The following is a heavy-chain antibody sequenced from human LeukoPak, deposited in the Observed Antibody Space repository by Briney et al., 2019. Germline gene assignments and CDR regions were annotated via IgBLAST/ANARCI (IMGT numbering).Heavy chain of an antibody. CDR3: AGESYDSSGYPPLTGY. Sequence: GGSLRLSCAASGFTFSSYWMSWVRQAPGKGLEWVAVISYDGSNKYYADSVKGRFTISRDNSKNTLYLQMNSLRAEDTAVYYCAGESYDSSGYPPLTGYWGQGTLVTVSS. CDR2: ISYDGSNK. CDR1: GFTFSSYW. D-gene: IGHD3-22*01. J-gene: IGHJ4*02. V-gene: IGHV3-30-3*01.